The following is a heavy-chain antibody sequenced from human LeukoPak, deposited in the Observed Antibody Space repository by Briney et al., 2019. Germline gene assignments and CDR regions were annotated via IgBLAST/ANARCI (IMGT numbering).Heavy chain of an antibody. Sequence: GGSLRLSCAASGFTFSRYWMTWVRQAPGKGLEWVANIKQDGSEKYYVDSVKGRFTISRDNAKNSLYLQMNSLRAEDTAVYYCARGGYFFDCWGQGTLVTVSS. CDR3: ARGGYFFDC. V-gene: IGHV3-7*05. CDR1: GFTFSRYW. CDR2: IKQDGSEK. J-gene: IGHJ4*02.